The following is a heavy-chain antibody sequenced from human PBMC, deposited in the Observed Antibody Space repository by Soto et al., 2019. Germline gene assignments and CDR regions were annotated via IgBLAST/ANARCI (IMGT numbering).Heavy chain of an antibody. D-gene: IGHD3-22*01. V-gene: IGHV3-49*03. Sequence: PGGSLRLSCTAPGFTLGDYAMSWFRQAPGKGLEWVGFIRSKAYGGTTEYAASVKGRFTISRDDSKSIAYLQMNSLKTEDTAVYYCTRVASITMIVVAFYGMDVWGQGTTVTVSS. CDR1: GFTLGDYA. CDR3: TRVASITMIVVAFYGMDV. CDR2: IRSKAYGGTT. J-gene: IGHJ6*02.